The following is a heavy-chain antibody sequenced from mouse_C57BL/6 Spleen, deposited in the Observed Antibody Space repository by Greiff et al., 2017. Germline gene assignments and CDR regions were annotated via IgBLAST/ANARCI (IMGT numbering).Heavy chain of an antibody. J-gene: IGHJ3*01. D-gene: IGHD2-4*01. Sequence: EVQLVESGGGLVQPGGSLKLSCAASGFTFSDYYMYWVRQTPEKRLEWVAYISNGGGSTYYPDTVKGRFTISRDNAKNTLYLQMSRLKSEDTAMYYCARHEEGYDYHGGFAYWGQGTLVTVSA. CDR2: ISNGGGST. V-gene: IGHV5-12*01. CDR1: GFTFSDYY. CDR3: ARHEEGYDYHGGFAY.